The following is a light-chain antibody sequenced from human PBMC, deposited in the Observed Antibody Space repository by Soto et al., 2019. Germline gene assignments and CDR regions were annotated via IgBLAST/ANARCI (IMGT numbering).Light chain of an antibody. CDR2: EVT. V-gene: IGLV2-14*01. J-gene: IGLJ2*01. CDR1: SSDVGAYNY. Sequence: QSALTQPASVSGSLGQSITISCTGTSSDVGAYNYVSWYQQHPDKAPKLLIFEVTNRPSGVSGRFSGSKSGITASLSISRLQPEDEADYYCTSYSSSSPVLFGGGTKLTVL. CDR3: TSYSSSSPVL.